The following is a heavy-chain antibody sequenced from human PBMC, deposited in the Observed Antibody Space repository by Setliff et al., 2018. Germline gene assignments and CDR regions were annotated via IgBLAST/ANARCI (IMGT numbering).Heavy chain of an antibody. V-gene: IGHV3-11*04. CDR1: GFTFSDYY. Sequence: GGSLRLSCAASGFTFSDYYMSWVRQAPGKGLEWMSKISGGGTTIFYADSVRGRLTISRDNAKNSLYMQLSSLRAEDTAVYYCARDQFRNSGGLYSWGQGTLVTVSS. D-gene: IGHD1-7*01. J-gene: IGHJ5*02. CDR3: ARDQFRNSGGLYS. CDR2: ISGGGTTI.